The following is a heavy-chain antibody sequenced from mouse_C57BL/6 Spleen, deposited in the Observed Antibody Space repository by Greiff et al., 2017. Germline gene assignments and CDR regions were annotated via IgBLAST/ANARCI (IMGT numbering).Heavy chain of an antibody. D-gene: IGHD5-1-1*01. Sequence: VQLQESGPELVKPGASVKISCKASGYAFSSSWMNWVKQRPGKGLEWIGRIYPGDGDTNYNGKFKGKATLTADKSSSTAYMQLSSLTSEDSAVYFCARYTYASRGDFDYWGQGTTLTVSS. J-gene: IGHJ2*01. CDR1: GYAFSSSW. V-gene: IGHV1-82*01. CDR3: ARYTYASRGDFDY. CDR2: IYPGDGDT.